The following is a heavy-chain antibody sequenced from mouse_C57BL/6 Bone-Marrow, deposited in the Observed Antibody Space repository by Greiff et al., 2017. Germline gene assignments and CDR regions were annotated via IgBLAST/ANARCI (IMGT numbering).Heavy chain of an antibody. V-gene: IGHV1-19*01. CDR1: GYTFTDYY. J-gene: IGHJ4*01. Sequence: DVQLQESGPVLVKPGASVKMSCKASGYTFTDYYMNWVKQSHGKSLEWIGVINPYNGGTSYNQKFKGKATLTVDKSSSTAYMELNSLTSEDSAVYYCARNGEGAMDYWGQGTSVTVSS. CDR3: ARNGEGAMDY. CDR2: INPYNGGT.